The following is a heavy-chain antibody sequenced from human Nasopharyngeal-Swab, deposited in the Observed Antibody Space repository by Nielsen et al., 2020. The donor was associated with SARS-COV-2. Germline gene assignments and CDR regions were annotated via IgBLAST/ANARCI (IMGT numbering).Heavy chain of an antibody. Sequence: GGSLRLSCAASGFSFSDYYMSWIRQAPGKGLEWVSYIHSVSSFTDYADSVKGRFTISRDNAKNSLYLQMNSLRAEDTAVYYCTRYYYDSSGYYTKDYWGQGTLVTVSS. CDR3: TRYYYDSSGYYTKDY. V-gene: IGHV3-11*06. J-gene: IGHJ4*02. CDR2: IHSVSSFT. D-gene: IGHD3-22*01. CDR1: GFSFSDYY.